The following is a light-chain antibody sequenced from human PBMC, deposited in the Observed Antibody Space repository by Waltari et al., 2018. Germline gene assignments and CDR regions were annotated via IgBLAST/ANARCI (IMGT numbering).Light chain of an antibody. CDR3: QQCKNSRT. Sequence: IQMTQPPSTLSASVGDRGIITCRASQDISTWLSWFQQKPGKAPKLLIYQASTLQSGVPSRFSGSKSGTEFTLTISSLQPDDFATYYCQQCKNSRTFGHGTRVEVK. J-gene: IGKJ1*01. V-gene: IGKV1-5*03. CDR1: QDISTW. CDR2: QAS.